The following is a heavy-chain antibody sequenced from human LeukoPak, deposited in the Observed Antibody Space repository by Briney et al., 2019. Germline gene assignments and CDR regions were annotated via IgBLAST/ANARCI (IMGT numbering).Heavy chain of an antibody. CDR3: ATLTVRGVINI. CDR2: IQSKTDGGTT. D-gene: IGHD3-10*01. Sequence: PGGSLRLSCAASGLTFSNTWMNWVRQAPGKGLEWVGRIQSKTDGGTTEYAAPVKGRFTISRDDSKTTLYLQMNSLKTEDTAVYYCATLTVRGVINIWGQGTLVTVSS. V-gene: IGHV3-15*01. J-gene: IGHJ4*02. CDR1: GLTFSNTW.